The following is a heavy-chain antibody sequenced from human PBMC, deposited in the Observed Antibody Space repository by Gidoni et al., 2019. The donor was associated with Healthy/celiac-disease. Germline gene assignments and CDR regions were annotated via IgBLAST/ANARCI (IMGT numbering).Heavy chain of an antibody. D-gene: IGHD6-19*01. J-gene: IGHJ6*02. CDR3: ARVGAVAGDYYYYYGMDV. CDR1: GYTFTSSG. CDR2: ISAYNGNT. Sequence: QVQLVQSGAEVTQPGASVKVSCKASGYTFTSSGISWVRQAPGQGLEWMGWISAYNGNTNYAQKLQGRVTMTTDTSTSTAYMELRSLRSDDTAVYYCARVGAVAGDYYYYYGMDVWGQGTTVTVSS. V-gene: IGHV1-18*01.